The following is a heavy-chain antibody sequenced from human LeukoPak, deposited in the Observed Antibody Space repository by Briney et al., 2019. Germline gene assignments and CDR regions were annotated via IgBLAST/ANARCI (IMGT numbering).Heavy chain of an antibody. CDR3: SVSKSTIDY. V-gene: IGHV1-69-2*01. D-gene: IGHD2/OR15-2a*01. J-gene: IGHJ4*02. CDR1: AYIFIDYY. CDR2: VDPEDGEA. Sequence: ASVKVSCKASAYIFIDYYIHWVQQAPGKGLEWMGRVDPEDGEAIYAEKFQGRVTLTADTSTDTSYMELSSLRAEDMAVYYCSVSKSTIDYWGQGTLVTVSS.